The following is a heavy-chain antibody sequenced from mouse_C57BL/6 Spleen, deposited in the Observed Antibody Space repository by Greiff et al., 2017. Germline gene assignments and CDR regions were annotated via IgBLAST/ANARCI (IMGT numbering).Heavy chain of an antibody. CDR2: IDPNSGGP. CDR1: GYTFTSYW. D-gene: IGHD2-5*01. V-gene: IGHV1-72*01. J-gene: IGHJ4*01. CDR3: ARIYSNYVGGYYAMDY. Sequence: QVQLQQPGAELVKPGASVKMSCKASGYTFTSYWMHWVKQRPGRGLEWIGRIDPNSGGPKYNETFKSKATLTVDKPSSTAYMQLSSLTSEDSAVYYCARIYSNYVGGYYAMDYWGQGTSVTVSS.